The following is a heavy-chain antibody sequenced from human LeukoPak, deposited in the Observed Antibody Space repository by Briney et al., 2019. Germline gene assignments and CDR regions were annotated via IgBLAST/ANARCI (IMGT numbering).Heavy chain of an antibody. CDR3: TRSDYDSGGDDAFDI. Sequence: PGGSLRLSCAASGFTFSSYEMNWFRQAPGKGLEWVGFIRRKAYSETTQYAASVKGRFTISRDDSKSIAYLQMNSLKTEDTAVYYCTRSDYDSGGDDAFDIWGQGTMVTVSS. J-gene: IGHJ3*02. CDR1: GFTFSSYE. CDR2: IRRKAYSETT. D-gene: IGHD3-22*01. V-gene: IGHV3-49*03.